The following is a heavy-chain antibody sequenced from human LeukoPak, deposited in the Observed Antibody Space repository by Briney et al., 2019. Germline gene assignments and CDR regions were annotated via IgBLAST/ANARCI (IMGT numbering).Heavy chain of an antibody. CDR1: GGSFSGYY. V-gene: IGHV4-34*01. D-gene: IGHD3-22*01. Sequence: SETLSLTCAVYGGSFSGYYWSWIRQPPGKGLEWIGEINHSGSTNYNPSLKSRVTISVDTSKNQFSLKLSSVTAADTAVYHCARVSDFYYDSSGYYYGAFDIWGQGTMVIVSS. CDR2: INHSGST. J-gene: IGHJ3*02. CDR3: ARVSDFYYDSSGYYYGAFDI.